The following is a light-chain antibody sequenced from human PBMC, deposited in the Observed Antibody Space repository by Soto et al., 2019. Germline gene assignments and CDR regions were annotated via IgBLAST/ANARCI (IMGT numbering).Light chain of an antibody. V-gene: IGKV3-15*01. CDR1: QSIGLA. CDR2: GAS. Sequence: EIVLTQAPATLSLSPGERATLSCRASQSIGLAIAWYQHKPGQAPRLLMYGASTRADGIPARFTGSGSGTDFTLTISCLQSEDFATYYCQQYYSYPLTFGGGTEVDIK. CDR3: QQYYSYPLT. J-gene: IGKJ4*01.